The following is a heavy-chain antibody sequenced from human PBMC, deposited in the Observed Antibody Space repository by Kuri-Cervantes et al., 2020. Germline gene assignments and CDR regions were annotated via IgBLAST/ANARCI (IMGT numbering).Heavy chain of an antibody. CDR2: ISYDGNKK. J-gene: IGHJ4*02. CDR1: GFTFSSYG. D-gene: IGHD3-16*01. CDR3: ARDLVGGGFDY. V-gene: IGHV3-30*03. Sequence: GESLKISCAASGFTFSSYGMHWVRQAPGKGLEWVAVISYDGNKKYYADSVKGRFTISRDNSKNTLYLQMNSLRAEDTAVYYCARDLVGGGFDYWGQGTLVTVSS.